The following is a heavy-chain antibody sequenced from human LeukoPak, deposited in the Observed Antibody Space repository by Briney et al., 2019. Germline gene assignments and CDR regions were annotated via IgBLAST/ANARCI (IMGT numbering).Heavy chain of an antibody. J-gene: IGHJ4*02. CDR3: TRANGYGLIDY. CDR1: GFTFSSYS. Sequence: GSLRLSCAASGFTFSSYSMNWVRQAPGKGLEWIGSIYYSGNTYYNSSLKSRVTISLDTSKNQFSLSLFSVTAADTAMYYCTRANGYGLIDYWGQGTLVTVSS. V-gene: IGHV4-39*07. D-gene: IGHD3-10*01. CDR2: IYYSGNT.